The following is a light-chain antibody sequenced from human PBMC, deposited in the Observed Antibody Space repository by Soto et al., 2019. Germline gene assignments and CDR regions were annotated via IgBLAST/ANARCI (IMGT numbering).Light chain of an antibody. CDR3: QQRSNSFT. CDR2: DAS. Sequence: ELVLTQSPGTLSLSPGERATLSCRASQSVSSYLAWYQQKPGQAPRLLIYDASNRATGIPARFSGSGSGTDFTLTISSLEPEDFAVYYCQQRSNSFTFGPGTKVDIK. CDR1: QSVSSY. J-gene: IGKJ3*01. V-gene: IGKV3-11*01.